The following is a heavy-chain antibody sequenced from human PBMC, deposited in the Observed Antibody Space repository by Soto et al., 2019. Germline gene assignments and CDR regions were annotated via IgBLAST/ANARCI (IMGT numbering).Heavy chain of an antibody. Sequence: EVQLLVSGGGLVQPGGSLRLSCAASGLTFSTYAMSWVRQAPGRGLEWVSSITGNGATTYYTDSVKGRLIISRDNSKNTLFLQMNSLGAEDTALYYCAKDRPTYYGSGGGYYKAGGDYWGQGTLVTVSS. J-gene: IGHJ4*02. CDR2: ITGNGATT. D-gene: IGHD3-10*01. V-gene: IGHV3-23*01. CDR3: AKDRPTYYGSGGGYYKAGGDY. CDR1: GLTFSTYA.